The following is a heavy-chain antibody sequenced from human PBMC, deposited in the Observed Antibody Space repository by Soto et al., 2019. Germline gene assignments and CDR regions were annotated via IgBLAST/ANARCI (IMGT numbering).Heavy chain of an antibody. CDR2: IIVGTGNT. D-gene: IGHD5-12*01. J-gene: IGHJ4*02. CDR3: ASVGSGL. Sequence: QKQLVQSGPEVKKPGTSVKVSCKASGFNFATSAVQWVRQARGQGLEWIGWIIVGTGNTNHAQKFRERFTVTRDVSTRTAYLEVRRLISDDTVVYYCASVGSGLWGQGTLVTVSS. CDR1: GFNFATSA. V-gene: IGHV1-58*01.